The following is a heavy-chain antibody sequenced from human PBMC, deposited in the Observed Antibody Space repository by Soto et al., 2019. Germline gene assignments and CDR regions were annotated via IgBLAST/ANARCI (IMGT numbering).Heavy chain of an antibody. CDR3: ASLKGDSFDV. CDR2: IYSSGST. CDR1: GGSISDYY. V-gene: IGHV4-4*07. J-gene: IGHJ3*01. Sequence: SETMSLTCTVSGGSISDYYWNWIRQPAGEGLEWIGRIYSSGSTDYKPSLRSRVTMSVDTSKNQFSLKLSAVTAADTAAYYCASLKGDSFDVWGQGTMVNVSS.